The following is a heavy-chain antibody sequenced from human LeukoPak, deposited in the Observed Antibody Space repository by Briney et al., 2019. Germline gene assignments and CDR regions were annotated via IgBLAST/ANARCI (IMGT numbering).Heavy chain of an antibody. CDR3: ATELGMRKDFDY. V-gene: IGHV1-46*01. D-gene: IGHD7-27*01. CDR2: INPSGGST. Sequence: ASVKVSCKASGYTFTSYYMHWVRQAPGQGLECMGIINPSGGSTSYAQKFQGRVTMTRDTSTSTVYMELSSLRSEDTAVYYCATELGMRKDFDYWGQGTLVTVSS. CDR1: GYTFTSYY. J-gene: IGHJ4*02.